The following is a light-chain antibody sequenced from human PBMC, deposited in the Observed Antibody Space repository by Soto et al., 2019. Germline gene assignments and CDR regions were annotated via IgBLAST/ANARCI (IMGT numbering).Light chain of an antibody. CDR2: NNN. J-gene: IGLJ2*01. CDR3: AAWDDSLNGPL. V-gene: IGLV1-44*01. Sequence: QSVLTQPPSASGTRGQRVTISCSGSISNIASNTVNWYQQLPGTAPKLLIYNNNHRPSGVLDRFSGSKSGTSASLAISGLQSEDEADYYCAAWDDSLNGPLFGGGTKLTVL. CDR1: ISNIASNT.